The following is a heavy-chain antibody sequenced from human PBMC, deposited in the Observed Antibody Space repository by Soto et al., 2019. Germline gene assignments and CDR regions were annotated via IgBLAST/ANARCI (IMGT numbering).Heavy chain of an antibody. D-gene: IGHD6-13*01. CDR1: GGSISSTTYS. CDR3: ARHREVLRQQLVPGWFDP. J-gene: IGHJ5*02. Sequence: SETLSLTCTVSGGSISSTTYSWGWIRQPPGKGLEWIGSMYYSGTTYSNPSLQSRVTISVDTSNNQFSLKLTSVTAADTSVYYCARHREVLRQQLVPGWFDPWGQGTLVTVSS. CDR2: MYYSGTT. V-gene: IGHV4-39*01.